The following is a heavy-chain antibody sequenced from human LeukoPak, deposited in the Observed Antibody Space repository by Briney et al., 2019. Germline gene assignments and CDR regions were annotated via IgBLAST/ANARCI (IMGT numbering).Heavy chain of an antibody. CDR2: INPNSGGT. D-gene: IGHD5-18*01. Sequence: GASVKVSCKASGYTFTDYYMHWVRQAPGQGLEWMGWINPNSGGTNYAQKFQGRVTMTRDTSISTAYMELSRLRSDDTAVYYCGRDPKLGIRGYTYGYIDYWGQGTLVTVSS. V-gene: IGHV1-2*02. CDR3: GRDPKLGIRGYTYGYIDY. J-gene: IGHJ4*02. CDR1: GYTFTDYY.